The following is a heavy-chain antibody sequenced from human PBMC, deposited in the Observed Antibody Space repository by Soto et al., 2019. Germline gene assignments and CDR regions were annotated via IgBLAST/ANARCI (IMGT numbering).Heavy chain of an antibody. D-gene: IGHD3-10*01. J-gene: IGHJ5*02. CDR2: IYYSGST. CDR1: GGSLSSYY. Sequence: PSETLSLTCVVSGGSLSSYYWSWIRQPPGKGLEWIGYIYYSGSTNYNPSLKSRVTISVDTSKNQFSLKLSSVTAADTAVYYCARAGTTMVRGVISGWFDPWGQGTLVTVSS. V-gene: IGHV4-59*01. CDR3: ARAGTTMVRGVISGWFDP.